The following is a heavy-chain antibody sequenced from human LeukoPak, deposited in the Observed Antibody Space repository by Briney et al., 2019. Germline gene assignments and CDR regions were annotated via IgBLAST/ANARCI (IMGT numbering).Heavy chain of an antibody. D-gene: IGHD3-16*01. V-gene: IGHV4-39*01. CDR3: ANYVSGTMRDY. Sequence: SETLSLTCTVSGGSITTSGHYWGWIRQPPGKGLEWIGSIDYRERTTYNPSLKSRVTISADTSRNQFSLKLSSVTAADTAVYYCANYVSGTMRDYWGQGTLVTVSS. J-gene: IGHJ4*02. CDR1: GGSITTSGHY. CDR2: IDYRERT.